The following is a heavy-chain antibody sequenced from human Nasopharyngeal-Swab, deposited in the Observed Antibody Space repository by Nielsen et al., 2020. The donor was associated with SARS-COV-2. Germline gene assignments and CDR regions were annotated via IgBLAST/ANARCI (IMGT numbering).Heavy chain of an antibody. V-gene: IGHV7-4-1*02. J-gene: IGHJ4*02. CDR3: AREGSDGSGPGDFDY. D-gene: IGHD3-10*01. Sequence: WARHVCGLGFEWMGWINTNTGNPTYAQGFTGRFVFSLDTSVSTAYLQISSLKAEDTAVYYCAREGSDGSGPGDFDYWGQGTLVTVSS. CDR2: INTNTGNP.